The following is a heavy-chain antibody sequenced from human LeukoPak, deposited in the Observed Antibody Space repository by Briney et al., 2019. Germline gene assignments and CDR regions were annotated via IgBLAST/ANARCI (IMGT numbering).Heavy chain of an antibody. J-gene: IGHJ4*02. CDR2: IYPGDSDT. CDR1: GYTFTSYW. V-gene: IGHV5-51*01. Sequence: GESLKISCRGSGYTFTSYWIGWVRQMPGKGLEWMRIIYPGDSDTRYSPSFQGQVTISADKSISTAYLQWSSLQASDTAMYYCAVDTNNYYGSGSFDYWGQGTLVTVSS. CDR3: AVDTNNYYGSGSFDY. D-gene: IGHD3-10*01.